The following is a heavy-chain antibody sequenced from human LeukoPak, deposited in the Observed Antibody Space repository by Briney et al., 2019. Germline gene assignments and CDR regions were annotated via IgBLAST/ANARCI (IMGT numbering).Heavy chain of an antibody. CDR2: INPNSGGT. CDR3: ARVSYCTNGVCYLWSFDY. V-gene: IGHV1-2*06. CDR1: GYTFTGYY. D-gene: IGHD2-8*01. Sequence: ASVKVSCKASGYTFTGYYMHWVRQAPGQGLEWMGRINPNSGGTNYAQKLQGRVTMTRDTSISTAYMELSRLRSDDTAVYYCARVSYCTNGVCYLWSFDYWGQGTLVTVSS. J-gene: IGHJ4*02.